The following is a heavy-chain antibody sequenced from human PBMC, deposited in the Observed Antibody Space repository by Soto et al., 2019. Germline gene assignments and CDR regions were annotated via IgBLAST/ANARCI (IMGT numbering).Heavy chain of an antibody. Sequence: EVQLLESGGGLVQPGGSLRLSCAAAGFTFSSYAMRWVRQAPGKGLEWVSAISGSGGSTYYADSVKGRFTISRDNSKNTLYLQMNSLRAEDTAVYYCARRGSGSYYDYWGQGTLVTVSS. D-gene: IGHD1-26*01. CDR2: ISGSGGST. CDR1: GFTFSSYA. J-gene: IGHJ4*02. CDR3: ARRGSGSYYDY. V-gene: IGHV3-23*01.